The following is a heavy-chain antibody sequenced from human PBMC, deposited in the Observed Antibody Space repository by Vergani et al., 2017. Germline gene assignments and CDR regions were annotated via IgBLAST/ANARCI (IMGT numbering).Heavy chain of an antibody. J-gene: IGHJ3*01. Sequence: EVQLLESGGGLVQPGGSLRLSCAASGFTFSSYAMSWVRQAPGKGLEWVSAISGSGGSTYYADSVKGRFTISRDNSKNTLYLQMTDLRAEDTATYYCAKVCGSTSCPYGRGAFDVWGHGTMVTVSS. V-gene: IGHV3-23*01. D-gene: IGHD2-2*01. CDR2: ISGSGGST. CDR3: AKVCGSTSCPYGRGAFDV. CDR1: GFTFSSYA.